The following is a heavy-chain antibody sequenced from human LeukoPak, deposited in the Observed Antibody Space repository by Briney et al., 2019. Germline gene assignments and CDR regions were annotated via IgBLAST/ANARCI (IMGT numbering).Heavy chain of an antibody. V-gene: IGHV4-34*01. Sequence: SETLSLTCAVYGVSFSGYYWSWIRQPPGKGLEWIGEINHSGSTNYNPSLKSRVTISVDASKNQFSLKLSSVTAADTAVYYCARVRIQLWYPHYYYGMDVWGQGTTVTVSS. CDR2: INHSGST. D-gene: IGHD5-18*01. CDR3: ARVRIQLWYPHYYYGMDV. CDR1: GVSFSGYY. J-gene: IGHJ6*02.